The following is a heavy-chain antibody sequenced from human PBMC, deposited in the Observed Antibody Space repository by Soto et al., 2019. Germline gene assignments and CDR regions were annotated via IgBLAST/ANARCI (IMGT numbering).Heavy chain of an antibody. J-gene: IGHJ4*02. V-gene: IGHV4-59*02. D-gene: IGHD6-19*01. CDR2: IYYDGTT. CDR1: GGSVSPYY. Sequence: QVQLQESGPGLVKPSETVSLTYTVSGGSVSPYYWTWVRRPPGKGLEWIAYIYYDGTTNYNPSLKSRVPISLDTSKNQFSLRLTSVTAADTAVYYCARGRHWLDYWGQGTLLTVSS. CDR3: ARGRHWLDY.